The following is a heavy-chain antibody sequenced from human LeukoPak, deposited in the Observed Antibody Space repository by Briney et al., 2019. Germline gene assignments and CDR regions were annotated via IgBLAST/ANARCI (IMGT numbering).Heavy chain of an antibody. CDR2: ISYDGSNK. CDR1: GFTFSTYG. CDR3: AKEDGYGAPRGGELDY. D-gene: IGHD5-24*01. V-gene: IGHV3-30*18. Sequence: GGSLRLSCAASGFTFSTYGMHWVRQAPGKGLEWVAVISYDGSNKYYADSVKGRFTISRDNSKNTPYLQMNSLRAEDTAVYYCAKEDGYGAPRGGELDYWGQGTLVTVSS. J-gene: IGHJ4*02.